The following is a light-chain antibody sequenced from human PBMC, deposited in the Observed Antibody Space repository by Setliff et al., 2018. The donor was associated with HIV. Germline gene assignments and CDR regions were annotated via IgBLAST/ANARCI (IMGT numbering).Light chain of an antibody. V-gene: IGLV2-14*03. CDR1: SSDIGHYNY. CDR3: SSFAGRLHV. J-gene: IGLJ1*01. CDR2: DVT. Sequence: QSVLTQPASVSASPGQSITISCTGTSSDIGHYNYVSWYQQYPGTAPKLIIFDVTERPSGVSNRFSGTKSGNTASLTISGLQAEDEADYYCSSFAGRLHVFGTGTKVTVL.